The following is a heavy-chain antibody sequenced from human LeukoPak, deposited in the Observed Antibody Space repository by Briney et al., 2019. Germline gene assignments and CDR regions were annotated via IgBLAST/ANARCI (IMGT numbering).Heavy chain of an antibody. Sequence: ASVKVSCKASGYTFTSYGISWVRQAPGQGLEWMGWISAYNGNTSYAQKLQGRVTMTTDTSTSTAYMELRSLRSDDTAVYYCARCGYCSSTSCYCWFDPWGQGTLVTVSS. J-gene: IGHJ5*02. CDR2: ISAYNGNT. CDR3: ARCGYCSSTSCYCWFDP. V-gene: IGHV1-18*01. CDR1: GYTFTSYG. D-gene: IGHD2-2*03.